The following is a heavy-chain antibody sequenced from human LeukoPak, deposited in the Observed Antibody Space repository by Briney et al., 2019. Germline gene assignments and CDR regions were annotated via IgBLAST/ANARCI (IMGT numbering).Heavy chain of an antibody. CDR2: IYYSGST. Sequence: PSETLSLTCTVSGGSISSGDYYWSWIRQPPGKGLEWIGYIYYSGSTNYNPSLKSRVTISVDTSKNQFSLKLSSVTAADTAVYYCARGPSNTYNWRSRYFDYWGQGTLVTVSS. CDR3: ARGPSNTYNWRSRYFDY. V-gene: IGHV4-30-4*08. J-gene: IGHJ4*02. CDR1: GGSISSGDYY. D-gene: IGHD1-20*01.